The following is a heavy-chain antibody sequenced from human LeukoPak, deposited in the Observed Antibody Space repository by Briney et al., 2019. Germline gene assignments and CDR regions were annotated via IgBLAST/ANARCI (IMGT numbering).Heavy chain of an antibody. CDR3: TRANGYGLIDY. V-gene: IGHV4-39*07. D-gene: IGHD3-10*01. J-gene: IGHJ4*02. CDR1: GSSLSNYY. CDR2: IYYSGNT. Sequence: PSETLSLACTVSGSSLSNYYWGWIRQAPGKGLEWIGSIYYSGNTYYNSSLNSGVTISLDTSKNQFSLNLFSVTAADTAMYYCTRANGYGLIDYWGQGTLVTVSS.